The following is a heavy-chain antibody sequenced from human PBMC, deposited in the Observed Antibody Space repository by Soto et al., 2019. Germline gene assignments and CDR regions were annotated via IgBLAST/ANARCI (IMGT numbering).Heavy chain of an antibody. V-gene: IGHV5-51*01. J-gene: IGHJ5*02. CDR1: GYIFTNYW. CDR3: ARHGSIGARQNWFDP. D-gene: IGHD6-6*01. CDR2: IYSGDSDT. Sequence: ESLTISFTGSGYIFTNYWIGWVRQMPGKGLEWVGIIYSGDSDTRYSPSFQGQITISVDKSINTAYLHWSSLKASDTATYYCARHGSIGARQNWFDPWGQGTLVTVSS.